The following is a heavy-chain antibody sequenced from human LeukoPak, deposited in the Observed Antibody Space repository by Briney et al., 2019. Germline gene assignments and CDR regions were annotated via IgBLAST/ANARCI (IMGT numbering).Heavy chain of an antibody. J-gene: IGHJ4*02. CDR3: AREGSYGASDY. CDR2: INSNGGST. V-gene: IGHV3-64*01. D-gene: IGHD5-18*01. CDR1: GFTFSSYG. Sequence: GGSLRLSCAASGFTFSSYGMRWVRQAPGKGLEYVSGINSNGGSTYYANSVKGRFTISRDNSRSTLYLQMGSLRAEDMAVYYCAREGSYGASDYWGQGTMVTVSS.